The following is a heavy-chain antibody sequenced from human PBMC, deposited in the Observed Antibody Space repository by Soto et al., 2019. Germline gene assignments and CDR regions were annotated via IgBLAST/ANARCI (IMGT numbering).Heavy chain of an antibody. J-gene: IGHJ4*02. V-gene: IGHV4-39*01. Sequence: PSETLSLTCTVSGGSISSSSYYWGWIRHPPGKGLEWIGSIYYSGSTYYNPSLKSRVTISVDTSKNQFSLKLSSVTAADTAVYYCARQFSSGWYDPIDYWGQGTLVTVSS. CDR2: IYYSGST. CDR3: ARQFSSGWYDPIDY. D-gene: IGHD6-19*01. CDR1: GGSISSSSYY.